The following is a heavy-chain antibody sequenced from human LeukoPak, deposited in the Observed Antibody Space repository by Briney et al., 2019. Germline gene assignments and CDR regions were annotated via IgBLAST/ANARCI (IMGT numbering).Heavy chain of an antibody. CDR1: GFTFSSYS. V-gene: IGHV3-23*01. CDR2: ISGAGGTT. CDR3: AREPFWSGYFSNLHFDY. Sequence: PGGSLRLSCAASGFTFSSYSMSWVRQAPGKGLEWVSAISGAGGTTYYADSVKGRFTISRDKSKNTLYLQMNSLRAEDTAVYYCAREPFWSGYFSNLHFDYWGRGALVTVSS. D-gene: IGHD3-3*01. J-gene: IGHJ4*02.